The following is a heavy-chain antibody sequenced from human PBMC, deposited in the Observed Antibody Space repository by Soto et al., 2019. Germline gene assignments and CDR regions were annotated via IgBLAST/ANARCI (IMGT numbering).Heavy chain of an antibody. CDR2: IIPIFGTA. J-gene: IGHJ6*02. D-gene: IGHD2-15*01. CDR1: GFTFSSYA. V-gene: IGHV1-69*01. CDR3: ARKLRGVAATLGLGGMDV. Sequence: QVQLVESGGGVVQPGRSLRLSCAASGFTFSSYAMHWVRQAPGQGLEWMGGIIPIFGTANYAQKFQGRVTITADESTSTAYMELSSLRSEDTAVYYCARKLRGVAATLGLGGMDVWGQGTTVTVSS.